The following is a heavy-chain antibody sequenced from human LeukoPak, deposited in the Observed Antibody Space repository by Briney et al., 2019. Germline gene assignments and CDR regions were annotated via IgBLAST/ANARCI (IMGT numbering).Heavy chain of an antibody. Sequence: SETLSLTCTVSGGSISGYYWGWIRQPPGKGLEYIGWIFYSGSTKYNPSLNSRITISVDTSKNQFSLRLSSVTAADTAVYFCARHSNSGTYPLDSWGQGTLVTVSS. CDR3: ARHSNSGTYPLDS. CDR1: GGSISGYY. V-gene: IGHV4-59*01. J-gene: IGHJ4*02. D-gene: IGHD3-10*01. CDR2: IFYSGST.